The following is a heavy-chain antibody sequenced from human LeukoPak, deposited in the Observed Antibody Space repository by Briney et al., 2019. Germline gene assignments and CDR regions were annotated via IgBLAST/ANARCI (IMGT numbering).Heavy chain of an antibody. D-gene: IGHD6-6*01. CDR2: ISSSGSTI. CDR3: ARLGLEYSSSVGWFDP. J-gene: IGHJ5*02. V-gene: IGHV3-11*04. CDR1: GFTFSDYY. Sequence: GGSLRLSCAASGFTFSDYYMSWIRQAPGKGLEWVSYISSSGSTIYYADSVKGRFTISRDNAKNSLYLQMNSLRAEDTAVYYCARLGLEYSSSVGWFDPWGQGTLVTVSS.